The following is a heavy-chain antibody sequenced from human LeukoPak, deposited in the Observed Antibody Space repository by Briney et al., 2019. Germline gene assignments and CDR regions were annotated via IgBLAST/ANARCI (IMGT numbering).Heavy chain of an antibody. CDR1: GFTFSNYA. CDR2: ISGSGGSA. Sequence: QSGGSLRLSCAASGFTFSNYAMSWVRQAPGKGLEWVSAISGSGGSAYYADSVKGRFTISRDNSKKTLYLQMSSLRAGDSAVYYCAGQGRFLEWLPYFDYWGQGTLVTVSS. D-gene: IGHD3-3*01. V-gene: IGHV3-23*01. CDR3: AGQGRFLEWLPYFDY. J-gene: IGHJ4*02.